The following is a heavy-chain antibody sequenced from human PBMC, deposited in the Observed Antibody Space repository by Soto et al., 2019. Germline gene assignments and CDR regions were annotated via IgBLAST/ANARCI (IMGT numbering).Heavy chain of an antibody. CDR2: IYSGGNT. J-gene: IGHJ3*02. Sequence: PGGSLRLSCAASGFTVSNNYMSWVRQAPGKGLEWVSVIYSGGNTYYADSVKGRFTISRDNSKNMLYLQMNSLRVEDTAVYYCAREVRVRGFAFDIWGQGTMVTVSS. CDR3: AREVRVRGFAFDI. CDR1: GFTVSNNY. V-gene: IGHV3-66*01. D-gene: IGHD3-3*01.